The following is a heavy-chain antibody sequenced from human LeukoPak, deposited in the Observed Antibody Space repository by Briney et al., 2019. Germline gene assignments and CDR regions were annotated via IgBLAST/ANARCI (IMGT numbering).Heavy chain of an antibody. CDR3: AKNGDTIFGVVIKYNWFDP. J-gene: IGHJ5*02. V-gene: IGHV3-30-3*02. D-gene: IGHD3-3*01. CDR1: GFTFSSYS. Sequence: GGSLRLSCSASGFTFSSYSMHWVRQAPGKGLEWVAVISYDGNNKYDADSVKGRFTISRDNSKNTLYLQMNSLRAEDTAVYYCAKNGDTIFGVVIKYNWFDPWGQGTLVTVSS. CDR2: ISYDGNNK.